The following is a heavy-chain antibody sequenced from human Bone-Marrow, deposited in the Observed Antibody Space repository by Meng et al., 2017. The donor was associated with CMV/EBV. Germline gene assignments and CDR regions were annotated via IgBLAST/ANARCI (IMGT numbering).Heavy chain of an antibody. Sequence: GESLKISCAASGFTFSSYWMSWVRQAPGKGLEWVSSISSSSSYIYYADSVKGRFTISRDNAKNSLYLQMNSLRAEDTAVYYCARDPGSSWYTYYYYGMDVWGQGTTVTVSS. D-gene: IGHD6-13*01. CDR1: GFTFSSYW. CDR2: ISSSSSYI. CDR3: ARDPGSSWYTYYYYGMDV. V-gene: IGHV3-21*01. J-gene: IGHJ6*02.